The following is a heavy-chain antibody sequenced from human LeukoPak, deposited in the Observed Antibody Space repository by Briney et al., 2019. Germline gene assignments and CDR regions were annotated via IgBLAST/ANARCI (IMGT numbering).Heavy chain of an antibody. V-gene: IGHV3-30*18. CDR2: LANDGTHE. Sequence: PGRSLRLSCAAPGFTFRSYGIHWVRQAPGKGLEWVAVLANDGTHEYYADSVKGRFTISRDNSRNTLYLQMDSLRTEDMAVYYCVKDRFSYASGWPFDCWGQGTLVTVSP. CDR1: GFTFRSYG. CDR3: VKDRFSYASGWPFDC. D-gene: IGHD6-19*01. J-gene: IGHJ4*02.